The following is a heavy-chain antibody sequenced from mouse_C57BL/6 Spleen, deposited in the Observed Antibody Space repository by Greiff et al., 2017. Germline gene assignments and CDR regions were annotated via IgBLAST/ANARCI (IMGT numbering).Heavy chain of an antibody. CDR2: ISSGGSYT. J-gene: IGHJ4*01. V-gene: IGHV5-6*01. CDR3: ARHRGYAMDY. CDR1: GFTFSSYG. Sequence: EVQWVESGGDLVKPGGSLKLSCAASGFTFSSYGMSWVRQTPDKRLEWVATISSGGSYTYYPDSVKGRFTISRDNAKNTLYLQMSSLKSEDTAMYYCARHRGYAMDYWGQGTSVTVSS.